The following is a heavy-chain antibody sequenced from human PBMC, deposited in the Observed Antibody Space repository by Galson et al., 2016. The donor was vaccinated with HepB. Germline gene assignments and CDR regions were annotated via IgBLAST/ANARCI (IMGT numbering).Heavy chain of an antibody. D-gene: IGHD2-2*01. CDR3: AKGALYCSRTTCYPIDY. CDR1: GFSFSTYA. J-gene: IGHJ4*02. CDR2: ISGSGGHT. Sequence: SLRLSCAASGFSFSTYAMSWVRQAPGKGLEWVSGISGSGGHTYYADSVKGRFTISRGNAKNTLYLQMNSLRVEDTAVYYCAKGALYCSRTTCYPIDYWGQGTLVTVSS. V-gene: IGHV3-23*01.